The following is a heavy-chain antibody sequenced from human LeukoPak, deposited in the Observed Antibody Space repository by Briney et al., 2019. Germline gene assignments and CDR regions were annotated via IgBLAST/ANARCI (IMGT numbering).Heavy chain of an antibody. D-gene: IGHD6-19*01. V-gene: IGHV4-39*07. Sequence: PSETLSLTCTVSGGSISTSSYYWGWVRQPPGKGLEWIGEINHSGSTNYNPSLKSRVTISVDTSKNQFSLKLSSVTAADTAVYYCARGPRWLVPDRLDPWGQGTLVTVSS. J-gene: IGHJ5*02. CDR3: ARGPRWLVPDRLDP. CDR2: INHSGST. CDR1: GGSISTSSYY.